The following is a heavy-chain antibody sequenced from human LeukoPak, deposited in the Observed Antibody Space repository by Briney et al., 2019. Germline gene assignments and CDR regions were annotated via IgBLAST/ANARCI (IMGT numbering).Heavy chain of an antibody. Sequence: GGSLRLSCAASGFTFSSYGMHWVRQAPGKGLEWVAFIRYDGSNKYYADSVKGRFTISRDNSKNTLYLQMNSLRAEDTAVYYCASQVATGPYYYFDYWGQGTLVTVSS. D-gene: IGHD5-12*01. J-gene: IGHJ4*02. CDR1: GFTFSSYG. CDR3: ASQVATGPYYYFDY. V-gene: IGHV3-30*02. CDR2: IRYDGSNK.